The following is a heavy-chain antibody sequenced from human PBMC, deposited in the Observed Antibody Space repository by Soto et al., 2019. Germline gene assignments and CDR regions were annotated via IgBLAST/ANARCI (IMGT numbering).Heavy chain of an antibody. CDR1: GGSISSGDYY. CDR3: AREGYSSSSPYYYYYGMDV. Sequence: SEALSLTCTVSGGSISSGDYYWSWIRQPPGKGLEWIGYIYYSGSTYYNPSLKSRVTISVDTSKNQFSLKLSSVTAADTAVYYCAREGYSSSSPYYYYYGMDVWGQGTTVTVSS. CDR2: IYYSGST. V-gene: IGHV4-30-4*01. J-gene: IGHJ6*02. D-gene: IGHD6-6*01.